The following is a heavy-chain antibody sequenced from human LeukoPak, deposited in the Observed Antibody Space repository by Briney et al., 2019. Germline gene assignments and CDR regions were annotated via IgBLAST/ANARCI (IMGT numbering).Heavy chain of an antibody. V-gene: IGHV4-59*08. CDR2: VHYSGSS. CDR3: ARWYRSKCICFYMDV. Sequence: SETLSLTCTASGDSISSYYRSWSRQPPGKGLEWIGYVHYSGSSAYIPSLKSRVTMSLATSKNQFSLSLTSVTAADTALYYCARWYRSKCICFYMDVWGKGTTVTVFS. J-gene: IGHJ6*03. D-gene: IGHD2-2*01. CDR1: GDSISSYY.